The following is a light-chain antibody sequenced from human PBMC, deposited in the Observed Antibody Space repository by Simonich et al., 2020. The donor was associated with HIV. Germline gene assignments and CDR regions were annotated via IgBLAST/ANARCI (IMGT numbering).Light chain of an antibody. CDR1: QSISRY. J-gene: IGKJ1*01. CDR2: VAS. Sequence: IQMTQSPSSLSASVGDRVTITCRASQSISRYLNWYQQKRGKAPKRLIYVASSLPSGVPSRFSGSGSGTDFTLTISSLQPEDFATYYCQQSFSSPWTFGQGTKVAIK. V-gene: IGKV1-39*01. CDR3: QQSFSSPWT.